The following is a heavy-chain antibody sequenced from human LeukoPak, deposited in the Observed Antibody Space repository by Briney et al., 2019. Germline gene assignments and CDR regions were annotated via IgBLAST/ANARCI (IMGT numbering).Heavy chain of an antibody. CDR1: GYTFTGYY. CDR3: AEAHFDLWAFDI. D-gene: IGHD2-21*01. Sequence: ASVKVSCKASGYTFTGYYMHWVRQAPGQGLEWMGWINPNSGGTNYAQKFQGRVTMARDTSISTAYMELSRLGSDDTAVYYCAEAHFDLWAFDIWGQGTMVTVSS. V-gene: IGHV1-2*02. CDR2: INPNSGGT. J-gene: IGHJ3*02.